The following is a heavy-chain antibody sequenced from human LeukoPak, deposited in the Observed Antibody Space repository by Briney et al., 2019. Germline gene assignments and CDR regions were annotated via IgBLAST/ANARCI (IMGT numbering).Heavy chain of an antibody. J-gene: IGHJ2*01. CDR2: IYYSEST. Sequence: PSQTLSLTCTVSGGSISSGGYYWSWIRQHPGKGLEWIGYIYYSESTYYNPSLKSRVTISVDTSKNQFSLKLSSVTAADTAVYYCARHRYSSGWLRYFDLWGRGTLVTVSS. V-gene: IGHV4-31*03. CDR1: GGSISSGGYY. D-gene: IGHD6-19*01. CDR3: ARHRYSSGWLRYFDL.